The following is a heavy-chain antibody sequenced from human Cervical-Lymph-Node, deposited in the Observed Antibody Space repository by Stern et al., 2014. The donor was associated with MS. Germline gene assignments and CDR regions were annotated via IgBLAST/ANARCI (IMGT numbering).Heavy chain of an antibody. D-gene: IGHD3-16*01. J-gene: IGHJ4*02. CDR3: ARGGGTDSPTYDY. Sequence: QLQLQESGPGLVKPSGTLSLTCTVSGASLSGVNWWTWVRQPPGKGLEWIGEIFHTEDTSYNPSWRSRVAMLVDSSKSQFSLQLTSVTAADTAVYYCARGGGTDSPTYDYWGQGTLVTVS. V-gene: IGHV4-4*02. CDR2: IFHTEDT. CDR1: GASLSGVNW.